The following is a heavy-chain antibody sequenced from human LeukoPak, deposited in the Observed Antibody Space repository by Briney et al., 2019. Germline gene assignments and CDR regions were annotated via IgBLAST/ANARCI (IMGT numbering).Heavy chain of an antibody. CDR1: GGSISSGGYY. CDR3: ARGGDYYYYGMDV. J-gene: IGHJ6*02. CDR2: IYYSGST. Sequence: PSETLSLTCTVSGGSISSGGYYWSWIRQHPGKGLEWIGYIYYSGSTYYNPSLKSRATISVDTSKNQFSLKLSSVTAADTAVYYCARGGDYYYYGMDVWGQGTTVTVSS. V-gene: IGHV4-31*03.